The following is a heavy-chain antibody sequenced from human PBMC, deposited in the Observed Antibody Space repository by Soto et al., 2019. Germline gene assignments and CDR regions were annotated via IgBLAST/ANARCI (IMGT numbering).Heavy chain of an antibody. V-gene: IGHV3-53*01. CDR3: ARDRSDSSRDDSFDI. CDR1: GFNVTNTY. J-gene: IGHJ3*02. D-gene: IGHD6-6*01. Sequence: PVGSLRLSCAVSGFNVTNTYMSWVHQAPGKGLEWVSVIYRGFSTFYADSVKGRFTVSRDDSKNTVSLQMNSLRAEDTAVYYCARDRSDSSRDDSFDIWGQGTMVTVSS. CDR2: IYRGFST.